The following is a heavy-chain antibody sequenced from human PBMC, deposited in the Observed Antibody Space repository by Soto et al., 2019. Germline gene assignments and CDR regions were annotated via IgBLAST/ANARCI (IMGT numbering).Heavy chain of an antibody. Sequence: SETLSLTCSLSGGSIVRSTYYWVLIRQSPGKGLEWIGNIYYSGSTQYNPSLKSRITISADTSKNQFSLKLRSVTAADTAVYYCARQDYDLLTDSGNWFDPWGQGALVTVSS. CDR2: IYYSGST. CDR1: GGSIVRSTYY. D-gene: IGHD3-9*01. V-gene: IGHV4-39*01. CDR3: ARQDYDLLTDSGNWFDP. J-gene: IGHJ5*02.